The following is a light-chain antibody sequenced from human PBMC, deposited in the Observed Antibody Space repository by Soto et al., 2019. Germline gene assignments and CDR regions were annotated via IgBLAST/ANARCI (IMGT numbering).Light chain of an antibody. Sequence: QSVLTQPPSASGTPGQRVTISCSGSSSNIGSNTVNWYQQLPGTAPKLLIYSNNHRPSGVPDRFSGSKSGTSASLAISGLQSEDAADYYCAAWDDSLNYVFGPGTKLTVL. V-gene: IGLV1-44*01. CDR2: SNN. CDR3: AAWDDSLNYV. J-gene: IGLJ1*01. CDR1: SSNIGSNT.